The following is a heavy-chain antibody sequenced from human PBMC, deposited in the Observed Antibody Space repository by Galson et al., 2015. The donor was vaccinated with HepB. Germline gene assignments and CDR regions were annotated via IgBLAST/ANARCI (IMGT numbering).Heavy chain of an antibody. V-gene: IGHV3-7*03. Sequence: SLRLSCAASGFTFSSYWMSWVRQAPGKGLEWVANIKQDGSEKYYVDSVKGRFTISRDNAKNSLYLQMNSLRAEDTAVYYCARESDYDILTGFGIDYWGQGTLVTVSS. CDR1: GFTFSSYW. CDR3: ARESDYDILTGFGIDY. D-gene: IGHD3-9*01. J-gene: IGHJ4*02. CDR2: IKQDGSEK.